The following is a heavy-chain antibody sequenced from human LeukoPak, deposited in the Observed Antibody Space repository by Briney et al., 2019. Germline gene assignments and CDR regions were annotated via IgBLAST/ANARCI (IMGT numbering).Heavy chain of an antibody. CDR2: INGDGSNT. Sequence: GGSLRLSCAASGFTFSSHWMHWVRQAPGKGLVWVSRINGDGSNTTYADSVKGRFTISRDNAKNSLYLQMNSLRAEDTAVYYCARDAGPPDYWGQGTLVTVSS. J-gene: IGHJ4*02. V-gene: IGHV3-74*03. CDR3: ARDAGPPDY. CDR1: GFTFSSHW.